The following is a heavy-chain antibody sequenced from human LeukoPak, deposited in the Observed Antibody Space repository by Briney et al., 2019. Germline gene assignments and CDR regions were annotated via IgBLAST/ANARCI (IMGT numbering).Heavy chain of an antibody. CDR2: ISGSGGST. J-gene: IGHJ4*02. D-gene: IGHD1/OR15-1a*01. Sequence: GGSLRLSCAASGFTFSSYAMSWVRQAPGKGLEWVSAISGSGGSTYYADSVKGRFTISRDNSKNTLYLQMNSLRAEDTAVYYCAKGATLSRTGTTAYFDYWGQGTLVTVSS. CDR1: GFTFSSYA. CDR3: AKGATLSRTGTTAYFDY. V-gene: IGHV3-23*01.